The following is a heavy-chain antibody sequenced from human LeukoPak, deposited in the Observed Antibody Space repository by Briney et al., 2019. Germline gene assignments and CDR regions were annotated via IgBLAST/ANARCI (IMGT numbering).Heavy chain of an antibody. Sequence: GESLKISCKASGYTFTSYWIAWVCQMPGKGLEWMGIIYPGDSDTRYSPSFQGQVTISADKSSNTASLQWSSLKASDTAMYYCARQRDGYSFDYWGQGTLVTVSS. D-gene: IGHD5-24*01. J-gene: IGHJ4*02. V-gene: IGHV5-51*01. CDR3: ARQRDGYSFDY. CDR2: IYPGDSDT. CDR1: GYTFTSYW.